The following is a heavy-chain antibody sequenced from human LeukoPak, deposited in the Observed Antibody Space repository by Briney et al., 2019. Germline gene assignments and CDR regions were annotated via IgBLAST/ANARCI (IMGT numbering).Heavy chain of an antibody. V-gene: IGHV4-34*01. CDR3: ARAPYYDFWSSYPTKLRANWFDP. Sequence: SETLSLTCAVYGGSFSGHYWSWIRQPPGKGLEWIGEINHSGSTNYNPSLKSRVTISVDTSKNQFSLKLSSATAADTAVYYCARAPYYDFWSSYPTKLRANWFDPWGQGTLVTVSS. CDR2: INHSGST. D-gene: IGHD3-3*01. J-gene: IGHJ5*02. CDR1: GGSFSGHY.